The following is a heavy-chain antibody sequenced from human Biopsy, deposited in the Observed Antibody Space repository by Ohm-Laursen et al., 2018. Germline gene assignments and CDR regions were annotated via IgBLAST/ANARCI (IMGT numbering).Heavy chain of an antibody. V-gene: IGHV4-34*01. J-gene: IGHJ6*02. D-gene: IGHD6-13*01. CDR1: GGSFNGYF. Sequence: SETLSLTCAVYGGSFNGYFWSWIRQPPGKGLEWIGDITQSGSTNYSPALKSRVTISVDTAKKQFPLSLRYVTDADTAVYYCARVPLPGIGAAYQGRFLYGMDVWGQGTTVSVSS. CDR2: ITQSGST. CDR3: ARVPLPGIGAAYQGRFLYGMDV.